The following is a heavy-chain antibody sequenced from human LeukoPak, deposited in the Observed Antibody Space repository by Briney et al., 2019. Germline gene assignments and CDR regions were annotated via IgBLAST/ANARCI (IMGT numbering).Heavy chain of an antibody. CDR3: AKEGSLRGDYQVGRENDGH. J-gene: IGHJ1*01. CDR2: IRYDGSNK. Sequence: PGGSLRLSCAASGFTFSSYGMHWVRQAPGKGLEWVAFIRYDGSNKYYADSVKGRFTISRDNSKNTLYLQMNSLRAEDTAVYYCAKEGSLRGDYQVGRENDGHWGQGTLVTVSS. V-gene: IGHV3-30*02. D-gene: IGHD4-17*01. CDR1: GFTFSSYG.